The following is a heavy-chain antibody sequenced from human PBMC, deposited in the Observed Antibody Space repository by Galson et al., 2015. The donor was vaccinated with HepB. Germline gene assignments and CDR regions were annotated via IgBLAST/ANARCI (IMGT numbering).Heavy chain of an antibody. CDR1: GFPFSTYT. Sequence: SLRLSCAASGFPFSTYTMSWVRQAPGKGLEWVSAISGSGGTTYYADSARGRFTISRDNTKRTLYLQMNRLRGEDTALYYCAKDRNSTSPGTYGVDVWGQGTTVTVFS. D-gene: IGHD6-6*01. V-gene: IGHV3-23*01. J-gene: IGHJ6*02. CDR3: AKDRNSTSPGTYGVDV. CDR2: ISGSGGTT.